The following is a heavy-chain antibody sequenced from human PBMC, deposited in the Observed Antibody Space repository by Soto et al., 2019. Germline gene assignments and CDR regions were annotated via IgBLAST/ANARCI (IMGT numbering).Heavy chain of an antibody. V-gene: IGHV3-11*06. CDR2: ISPATTYT. D-gene: IGHD6-6*01. CDR3: EREVGVAARPGSHSLDY. J-gene: IGHJ4*02. Sequence: VGSLRLSCAASGFSFSGYYMTWIRQAPGKGLEWISLISPATTYTKYADSVKGRFTISRDNAKNSLFLQMSSLRAEDTAVYYCEREVGVAARPGSHSLDYWGQGTLVTVSS. CDR1: GFSFSGYY.